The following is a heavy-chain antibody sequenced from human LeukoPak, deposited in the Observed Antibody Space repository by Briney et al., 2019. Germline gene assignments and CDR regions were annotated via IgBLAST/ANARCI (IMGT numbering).Heavy chain of an antibody. V-gene: IGHV1-69*06. J-gene: IGHJ6*03. D-gene: IGHD4-17*01. CDR3: ARGFSHYGDYYYYYMDV. CDR1: GGTFSIYA. CDR2: IIPIFGTA. Sequence: ASVKVSCKASGGTFSIYAISWVRQAPAQGLEWMGGIIPIFGTANYAQKFQGRVTITADKSTSTAYMELSSLRSEDTAVYYCARGFSHYGDYYYYYMDVWGKGTTVTVSS.